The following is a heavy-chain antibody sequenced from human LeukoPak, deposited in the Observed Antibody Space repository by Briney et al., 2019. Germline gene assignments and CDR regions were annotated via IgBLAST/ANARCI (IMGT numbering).Heavy chain of an antibody. CDR2: VNHRGST. Sequence: SETLSLTCAVYGGSLSGYYWSWFRQPPGKGLEWIGEVNHRGSTNYNPSLKSRVTVSVDTSKNQFSLKLSSVTAADTAVYYCAREIIVARGAFDIWGQGTMVTVSS. CDR1: GGSLSGYY. V-gene: IGHV4-34*01. CDR3: AREIIVARGAFDI. D-gene: IGHD5-12*01. J-gene: IGHJ3*02.